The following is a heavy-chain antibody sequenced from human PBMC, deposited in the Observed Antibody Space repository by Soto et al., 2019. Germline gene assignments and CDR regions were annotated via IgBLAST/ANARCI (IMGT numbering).Heavy chain of an antibody. J-gene: IGHJ5*02. D-gene: IGHD3-10*01. Sequence: QVQLVQSGAEVKKPGSSVKVSCKASGGTFSSYAISWVRQAPGQGLEWMGGIIPIFGTANYAQKFQGRVTITAHESTSTAYMEPRSLRSEDTAVYYCAREVSKLRWFGEVPRRWFDPWGQGTLVTVSS. V-gene: IGHV1-69*12. CDR2: IIPIFGTA. CDR3: AREVSKLRWFGEVPRRWFDP. CDR1: GGTFSSYA.